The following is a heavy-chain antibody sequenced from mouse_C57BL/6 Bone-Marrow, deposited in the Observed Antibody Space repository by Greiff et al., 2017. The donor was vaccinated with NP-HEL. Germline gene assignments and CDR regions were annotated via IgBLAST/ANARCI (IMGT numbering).Heavy chain of an antibody. CDR1: GYAFSSSW. D-gene: IGHD2-4*01. V-gene: IGHV1-82*01. CDR2: IYPGDGDT. CDR3: AREKDYDYDPAY. Sequence: QVQLQQSGPELVKPGASVKISCKASGYAFSSSWMNWVKQRPGKGLEWIGRIYPGDGDTNYNGKFKGKATLTADKSSSTAYMQLSSLTSEDSAVYYCAREKDYDYDPAYWGQGTLVTVSA. J-gene: IGHJ3*01.